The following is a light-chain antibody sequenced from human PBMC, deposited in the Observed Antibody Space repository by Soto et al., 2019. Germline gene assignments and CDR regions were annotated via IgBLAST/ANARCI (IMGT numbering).Light chain of an antibody. CDR2: DAS. J-gene: IGKJ3*01. CDR1: QSVSSY. Sequence: EIVLTQSPATLSLSPGERATLSCRASQSVSSYLAWYQQKPGQAPSLLIYDASNRATGIPARFSGSESGTDFSLTISSRETEDFAVYYCQQLLFTVGPGTKVDIK. CDR3: QQLLFT. V-gene: IGKV3-11*01.